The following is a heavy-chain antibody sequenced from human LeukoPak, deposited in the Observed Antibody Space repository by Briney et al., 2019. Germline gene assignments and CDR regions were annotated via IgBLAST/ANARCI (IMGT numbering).Heavy chain of an antibody. D-gene: IGHD1-26*01. CDR2: IDFDGTIT. CDR3: AKDRPSGSYSS. Sequence: GGSLRLSCAASGFTFTNHWMHWIRQAPGKGPMWVSRIDFDGTITTYADSVEGRFTISRDNTKNMLYLQMNSLRAEDTAVYYCAKDRPSGSYSSWGQGTLVTVSS. V-gene: IGHV3-74*01. CDR1: GFTFTNHW. J-gene: IGHJ5*02.